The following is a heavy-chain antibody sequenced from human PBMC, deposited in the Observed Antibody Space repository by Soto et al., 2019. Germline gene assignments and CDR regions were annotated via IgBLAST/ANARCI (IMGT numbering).Heavy chain of an antibody. Sequence: TLSLPGTVSGGSLSSGCCYWSWIRQHPGEGLEWIGYIYYSGSTYYNPSIKSRVTISVDTSKNQFHLKLSSVTDADTAVYYCAREPLVMVAATGDWFDPWGQGTLVTVSS. CDR1: GGSLSSGCCY. CDR3: AREPLVMVAATGDWFDP. V-gene: IGHV4-31*03. CDR2: IYYSGST. J-gene: IGHJ5*02. D-gene: IGHD2-15*01.